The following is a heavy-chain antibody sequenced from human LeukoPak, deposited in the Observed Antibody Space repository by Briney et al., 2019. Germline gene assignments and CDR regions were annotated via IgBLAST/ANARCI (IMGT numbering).Heavy chain of an antibody. CDR2: IYHSGST. V-gene: IGHV4-38-2*02. CDR3: AKGSGWLLPQYFDF. J-gene: IGHJ4*02. D-gene: IGHD2-21*01. CDR1: GYSISSGYY. Sequence: SETLSLTCTVSGYSISSGYYWGWIRQPPGEGLEWIGSIYHSGSTYYNPSLKSRVTISVDTSKNQFSLKLSSVTAADTAVYYCAKGSGWLLPQYFDFWGQGTLVTVSS.